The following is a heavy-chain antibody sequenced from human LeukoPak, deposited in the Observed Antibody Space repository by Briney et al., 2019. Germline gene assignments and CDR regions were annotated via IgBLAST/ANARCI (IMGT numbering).Heavy chain of an antibody. V-gene: IGHV3-30*18. CDR2: ISYDGSIK. D-gene: IGHD5-24*01. Sequence: GGSLRLSCAASGFTFSSYGMHWVRQAPGKGLEWVAVISYDGSIKYYADSVKGRFTISRDNSKNTLYLQMHSLRAEDTAVYYCAKDDGLYYFDSWGRGTLVTVSS. CDR1: GFTFSSYG. CDR3: AKDDGLYYFDS. J-gene: IGHJ4*02.